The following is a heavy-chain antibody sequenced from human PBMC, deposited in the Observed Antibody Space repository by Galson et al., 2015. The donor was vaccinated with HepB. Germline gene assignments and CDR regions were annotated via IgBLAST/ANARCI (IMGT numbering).Heavy chain of an antibody. V-gene: IGHV5-10-1*01. CDR2: IDPSDSYT. CDR1: GYSFTSYW. J-gene: IGHJ6*02. CDR3: ALYSGYDYNYYGMDV. Sequence: QSGAEVKKPGESLRISCKGSGYSFTSYWISWVRQMPGKGLEWMGRIDPSDSYTNYSPSFQGHVTISADKSISTAYLQWSSLKASDTAMYYCALYSGYDYNYYGMDVWGQGTTVTVSS. D-gene: IGHD5-12*01.